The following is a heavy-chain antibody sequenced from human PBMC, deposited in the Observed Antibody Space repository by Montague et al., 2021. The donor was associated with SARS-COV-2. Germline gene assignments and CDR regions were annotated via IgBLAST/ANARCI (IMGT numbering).Heavy chain of an antibody. J-gene: IGHJ3*01. CDR3: ARKMDSSFDV. CDR1: GDSVSLGDRLPSDSLP. CDR2: TYYRSKWYN. Sequence: CAISGDSVSLGDRLPSDSLPWHGLKPSPSSGLGWLASTYYRSKWYNDSAPSVSGRATVKPDTSRNQFSLHLDSVTPEDTALYFCARKMDSSFDVWGKGTMVIVSS. V-gene: IGHV6-1*01. D-gene: IGHD2-2*03.